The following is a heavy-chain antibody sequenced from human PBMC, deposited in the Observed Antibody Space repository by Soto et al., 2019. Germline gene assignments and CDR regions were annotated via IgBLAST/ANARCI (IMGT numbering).Heavy chain of an antibody. D-gene: IGHD3-3*01. V-gene: IGHV1-2*02. J-gene: IGHJ5*02. CDR3: TRDRNYDFWSGYYGFDP. Sequence: ASVTVSCKASVYTLTGYYMHWVRQAPGQGFEWMGWINPNSGGTNYAQKFQGRFTISRDDSKSIAYLQMNSLKTEDTAVYYCTRDRNYDFWSGYYGFDPWGQGTLVTVSS. CDR1: VYTLTGYY. CDR2: INPNSGGT.